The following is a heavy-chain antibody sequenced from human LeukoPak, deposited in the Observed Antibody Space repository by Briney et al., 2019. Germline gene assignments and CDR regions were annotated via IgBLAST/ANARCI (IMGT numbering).Heavy chain of an antibody. CDR2: ISSSGSTI. V-gene: IGHV3-48*04. J-gene: IGHJ4*02. CDR3: ASTIEIAEAGTGSFDY. CDR1: GFTFSSYG. D-gene: IGHD6-13*01. Sequence: SGGSLRLSCAASGFTFSSYGMHWVRQAPGKGLESVAYISSSGSTIYYADSVKGRFTISGDNAKNSLYLQMNSLRAEDTAVYYCASTIEIAEAGTGSFDYWGQGTLVTVSS.